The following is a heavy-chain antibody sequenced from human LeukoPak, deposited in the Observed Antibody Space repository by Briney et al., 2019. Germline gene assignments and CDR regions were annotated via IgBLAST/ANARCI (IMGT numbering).Heavy chain of an antibody. Sequence: GASLRLSCAASGFTFSSYAMSWVRQAPGKGLEWVSAISGSGGSTYYADSVKGRFTISRDNSKNTLYLQMNSLRAEDTAVCYCANIAGYSYGFGYYFDYWGQGTLVTVSS. CDR1: GFTFSSYA. CDR2: ISGSGGST. D-gene: IGHD5-18*01. J-gene: IGHJ4*02. CDR3: ANIAGYSYGFGYYFDY. V-gene: IGHV3-23*01.